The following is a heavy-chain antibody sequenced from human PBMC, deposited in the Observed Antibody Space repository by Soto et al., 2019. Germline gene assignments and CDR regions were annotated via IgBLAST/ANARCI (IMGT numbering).Heavy chain of an antibody. J-gene: IGHJ4*02. V-gene: IGHV4-59*01. CDR1: GASMSEYF. Sequence: SETLSLTCTVSGASMSEYFWSWIRQSPGKGLEWIGYIYYLGSTDYNPSLKSRVTISVDTSKRQFSLRLTSVTAADTAVYYCARDGYNGSGSPYPAFWGPGTQVTVSS. CDR2: IYYLGST. D-gene: IGHD3-10*01. CDR3: ARDGYNGSGSPYPAF.